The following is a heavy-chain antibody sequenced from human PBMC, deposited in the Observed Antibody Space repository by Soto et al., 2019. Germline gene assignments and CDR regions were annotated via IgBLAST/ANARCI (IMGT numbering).Heavy chain of an antibody. CDR3: AKEVDYGDYAGGTWFDS. Sequence: EVQLVESGGGLVQPGGSLRLSCAASGFTFFAYWIHWVRQVQGKGLVWVSRINSDGSHTSYADSVRGRFTISRDNSKNAVDLQKNSLTAEDTAVYYCAKEVDYGDYAGGTWFDSWRQGSLVTVSS. CDR1: GFTFFAYW. CDR2: INSDGSHT. V-gene: IGHV3-74*01. J-gene: IGHJ5*01. D-gene: IGHD4-17*01.